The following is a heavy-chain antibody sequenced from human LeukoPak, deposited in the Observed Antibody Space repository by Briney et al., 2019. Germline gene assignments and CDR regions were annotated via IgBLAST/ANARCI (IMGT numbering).Heavy chain of an antibody. Sequence: ASVKVSRKASGYTFTSYDINWVRQATGQGLEWMGWMNPNSGNTGYAQKFQGRVTLTRDTSTSTAYMELSRLRSDDTAVYYCAREPAGYCSLETWGQGSLVTVSS. J-gene: IGHJ5*02. CDR1: GYTFTSYD. D-gene: IGHD2-15*01. CDR3: AREPAGYCSLET. CDR2: MNPNSGNT. V-gene: IGHV1-8*01.